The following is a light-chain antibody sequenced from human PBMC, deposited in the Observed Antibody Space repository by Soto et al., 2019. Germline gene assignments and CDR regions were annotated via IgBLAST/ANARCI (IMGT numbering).Light chain of an antibody. CDR2: MVS. J-gene: IGKJ1*01. CDR1: QDLVYIDGNIY. Sequence: DVVMTQSPVSLPVTVGQPASISCRSSQDLVYIDGNIYLGWFHQRPGQSPRPLIYMVSNRYSGVPGRVSGSGSGTAFTLIISRVEAEDVGIYYCMQGTHWPWTFGQGTKVEIK. V-gene: IGKV2-30*01. CDR3: MQGTHWPWT.